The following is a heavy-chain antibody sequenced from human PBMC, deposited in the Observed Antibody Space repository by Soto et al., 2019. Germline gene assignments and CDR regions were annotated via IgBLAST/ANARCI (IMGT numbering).Heavy chain of an antibody. CDR1: GYSFTSYW. Sequence: GESLKISCKGSGYSFTSYWIGWVRQMPGKGLEWMGIIYPGDSDTRYSPSFQGQVTISADKSISTAYLQWSSLKASDTAMYYCARHPIIAAAGGDAFDIWGKGTMVTVSS. V-gene: IGHV5-51*01. CDR3: ARHPIIAAAGGDAFDI. J-gene: IGHJ3*02. CDR2: IYPGDSDT. D-gene: IGHD6-13*01.